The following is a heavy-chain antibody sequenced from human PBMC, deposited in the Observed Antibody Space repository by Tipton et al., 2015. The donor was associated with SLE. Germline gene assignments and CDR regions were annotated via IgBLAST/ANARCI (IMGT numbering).Heavy chain of an antibody. CDR2: VYFDGST. Sequence: TLSLTCTVAADSFTHYHWSWIRQPPGKGLEWIGYVYFDGSTNYNPSLKSRVTMSLDMSKNQFSLKLNSVTAADTAVYYCARGPYGAAASYDYWGQGTLVTVSS. CDR1: ADSFTHYH. J-gene: IGHJ4*02. D-gene: IGHD6-13*01. CDR3: ARGPYGAAASYDY. V-gene: IGHV4-59*01.